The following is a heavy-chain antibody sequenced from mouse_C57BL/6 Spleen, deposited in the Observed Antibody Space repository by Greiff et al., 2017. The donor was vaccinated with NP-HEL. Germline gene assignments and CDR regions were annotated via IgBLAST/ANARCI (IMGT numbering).Heavy chain of an antibody. J-gene: IGHJ3*01. D-gene: IGHD2-2*01. CDR3: ARSEGLGYDAGFAY. V-gene: IGHV1-52*01. CDR1: GYTFTSYW. Sequence: QVQLQQPGAELVRPGSSVKLSCKASGYTFTSYWMHWVKQRPIQGLEWIGNIDPSDSETHYNQKFKDKATLTVDKSSSTAYMQLSSLTSEDSAVYYCARSEGLGYDAGFAYWGQGTLVTVSA. CDR2: IDPSDSET.